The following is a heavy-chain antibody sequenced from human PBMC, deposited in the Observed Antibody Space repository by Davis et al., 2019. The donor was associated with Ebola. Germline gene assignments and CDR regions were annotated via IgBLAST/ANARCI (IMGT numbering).Heavy chain of an antibody. CDR3: ARDLGGVGSH. CDR2: LGGRGDNT. CDR1: GFTVSSNY. V-gene: IGHV3-53*01. Sequence: GESLKISCAASGFTVSSNYMSWVRQAPGKGPEWLSVLGGRGDNTNYADSVKGRFTISRDNTKNTLYLQMSSLRAEDTAVYYCARDLGGVGSHWGQGILVTVSS. D-gene: IGHD3-16*01. J-gene: IGHJ4*02.